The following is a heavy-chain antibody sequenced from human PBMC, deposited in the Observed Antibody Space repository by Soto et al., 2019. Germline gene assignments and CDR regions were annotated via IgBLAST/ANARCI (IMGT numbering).Heavy chain of an antibody. D-gene: IGHD6-25*01. CDR1: GFTFSSYW. Sequence: EVQLVESGGGLVQPGGSLRLSCAASGFTFSSYWMSWVRQAPGKGLEWVANIKQDGSEKYYVDSVKGRFTISRDNAKNSLYLQMNCVSAADTAMYDCARERTTEGASGSYWGQGTLVAVSS. CDR2: IKQDGSEK. V-gene: IGHV3-7*01. CDR3: ARERTTEGASGSY. J-gene: IGHJ4*02.